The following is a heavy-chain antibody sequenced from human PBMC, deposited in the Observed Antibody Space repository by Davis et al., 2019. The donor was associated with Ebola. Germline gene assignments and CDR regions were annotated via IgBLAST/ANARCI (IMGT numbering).Heavy chain of an antibody. V-gene: IGHV4-39*07. Sequence: GSLRLSCTVSGGSISSSSYYWGWIRQPPGEGLEWIGSIYYSGSTYYNPSLKSRVTISVDTSKNQFSLKLSSVTAADTAVYYCARGSGYSGYDYGLYDYWGQGTLVTVSS. CDR3: ARGSGYSGYDYGLYDY. CDR2: IYYSGST. D-gene: IGHD5-12*01. CDR1: GGSISSSSYY. J-gene: IGHJ4*02.